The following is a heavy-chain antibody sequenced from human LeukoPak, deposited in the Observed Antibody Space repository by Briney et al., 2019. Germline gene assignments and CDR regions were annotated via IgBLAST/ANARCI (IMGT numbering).Heavy chain of an antibody. V-gene: IGHV4-34*01. CDR1: GGSFSGYY. CDR2: INHSGST. Sequence: PSETLSLTCAVYGGSFSGYYWSWIRQPPGKGLEWIGEINHSGSTNYNPSLKSRVTISVDTSKNQFSLKLSSVTAADTAVYYCARVEDGYNPSYFDYWGQGTLVTVSS. D-gene: IGHD5-24*01. CDR3: ARVEDGYNPSYFDY. J-gene: IGHJ4*02.